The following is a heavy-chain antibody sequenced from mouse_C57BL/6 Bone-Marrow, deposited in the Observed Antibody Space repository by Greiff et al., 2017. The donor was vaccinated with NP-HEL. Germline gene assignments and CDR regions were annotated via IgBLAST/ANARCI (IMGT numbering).Heavy chain of an antibody. CDR1: GYTFTSYW. V-gene: IGHV1-55*01. Sequence: QVQLKQPGAELVKPGASVKMSCKASGYTFTSYWITWVKQRPGQGLEWIGDIYPGSGSTNYNEKFKSKATLTVEKSSSTAYMQLSSLTSEDSAVYYCSREGYYWYFDVWGTGTTVTVSS. CDR2: IYPGSGST. CDR3: SREGYYWYFDV. J-gene: IGHJ1*03.